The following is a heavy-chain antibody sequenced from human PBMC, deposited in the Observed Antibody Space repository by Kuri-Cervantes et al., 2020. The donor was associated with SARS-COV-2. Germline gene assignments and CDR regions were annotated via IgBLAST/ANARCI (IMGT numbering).Heavy chain of an antibody. V-gene: IGHV4-39*01. CDR1: GGSISSSSYY. J-gene: IGHJ6*02. CDR2: IYYSGST. CDR3: ARRLRGASSGWSQRSQYYYYYGMDV. D-gene: IGHD6-19*01. Sequence: SETLSLTCTVSGGSISSSSYYWGSIRQPPGKGLEWIGSIYYSGSTYYNPSLKSRVTISVDTSKNQFSLKLSSVTAADTAVYYCARRLRGASSGWSQRSQYYYYYGMDVWGQGTTVNVSS.